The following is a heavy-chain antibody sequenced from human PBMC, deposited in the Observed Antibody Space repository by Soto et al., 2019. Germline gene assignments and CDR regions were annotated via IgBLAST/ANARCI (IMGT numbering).Heavy chain of an antibody. CDR2: IYTSGST. J-gene: IGHJ5*02. V-gene: IGHV4-4*07. CDR3: ARVRGNWFDP. Sequence: SETLSLTCTVSGGSISSYYWSCIRQPAGKGLEWIGRIYTSGSTNYNPSLKSRFTMSVDTSKSQCSLKLSSVTAADTAVYYCARVRGNWFDPWGKGTMVTVSS. CDR1: GGSISSYY.